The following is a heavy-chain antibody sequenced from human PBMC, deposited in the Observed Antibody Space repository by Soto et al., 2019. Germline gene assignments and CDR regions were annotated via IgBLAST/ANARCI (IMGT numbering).Heavy chain of an antibody. J-gene: IGHJ6*03. Sequence: ETLSLTCTVSGGSISSYYWSWIRQPPGKGLEWIGYIYYSGSTNYNPSLKSRVTISVDTSKNHFSLKLSSVTAADTAVYYCARHGRIAAAGYYYYYYMDVWGKGTTVTVSS. CDR1: GGSISSYY. CDR2: IYYSGST. CDR3: ARHGRIAAAGYYYYYYMDV. V-gene: IGHV4-59*08. D-gene: IGHD6-13*01.